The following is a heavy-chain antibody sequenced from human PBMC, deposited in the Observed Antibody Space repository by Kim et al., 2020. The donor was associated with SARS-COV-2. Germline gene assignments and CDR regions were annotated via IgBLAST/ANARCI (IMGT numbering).Heavy chain of an antibody. V-gene: IGHV3-74*01. D-gene: IGHD4-4*01. Sequence: GGSLRLSCAASGFTFRTYWMHWVRQVPGKGLVWVSRINDDGSVTTYADSVKGRFTISTDNSKNMMYLQMKSLRAEDTAVYYCTRDPDYSKGASFDYWGQG. CDR1: GFTFRTYW. CDR3: TRDPDYSKGASFDY. J-gene: IGHJ4*02. CDR2: INDDGSVT.